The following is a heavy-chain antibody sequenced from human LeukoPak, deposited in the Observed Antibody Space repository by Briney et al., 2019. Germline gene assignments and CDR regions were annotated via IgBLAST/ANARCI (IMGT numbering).Heavy chain of an antibody. J-gene: IGHJ4*02. V-gene: IGHV3-7*01. Sequence: GGSLRLSCAAPGFTSSNDWMTWVRKAPGKGPEWVAHINQDGSEEHYMDSAKARFTISRDNAKNSLSLQKNSLRAEDTAVYYCVRDGGVSGYDLLDYWGQGTLVTVSS. D-gene: IGHD5-12*01. CDR2: INQDGSEE. CDR3: VRDGGVSGYDLLDY. CDR1: GFTSSNDW.